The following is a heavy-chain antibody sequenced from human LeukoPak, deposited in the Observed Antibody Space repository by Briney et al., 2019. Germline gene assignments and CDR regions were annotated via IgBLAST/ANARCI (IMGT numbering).Heavy chain of an antibody. CDR2: IYPGDSDT. CDR1: GSLFTSYW. D-gene: IGHD4-23*01. V-gene: IGHV5-51*01. CDR3: ARRDYGGKHFDY. Sequence: GEPLEISCKGSGSLFTSYWIGWVRQLPGKGLEGMGIIYPGDSDTKYSPSFQGQVTISADKSISTAYLQWSSLKASDTAMYYCARRDYGGKHFDYWGQGTLVTVSS. J-gene: IGHJ4*02.